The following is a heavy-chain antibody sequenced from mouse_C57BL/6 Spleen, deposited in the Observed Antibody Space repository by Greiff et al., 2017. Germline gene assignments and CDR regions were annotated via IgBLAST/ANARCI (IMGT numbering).Heavy chain of an antibody. D-gene: IGHD1-1*01. CDR2: IYPSDSET. Sequence: VQLQQPGAELVRPGSSVKLSCKASGYTFTSYWMVWVKQRPGQGLEWIGNIYPSDSETHYNQKFKDKATLTVDKSSSTASVQLRSLTSEDSAVYYCARSQLFPDVWGTGTTVTVSS. CDR1: GYTFTSYW. V-gene: IGHV1-61*01. J-gene: IGHJ1*03. CDR3: ARSQLFPDV.